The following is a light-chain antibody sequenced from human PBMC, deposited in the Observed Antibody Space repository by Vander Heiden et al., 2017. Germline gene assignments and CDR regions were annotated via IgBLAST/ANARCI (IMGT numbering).Light chain of an antibody. J-gene: IGKJ2*01. CDR2: RVS. V-gene: IGKV3-15*01. CDR3: QQYNNWPRT. Sequence: EIVMTQSPATLSVSPGERATLSCRASQSVSSNLAWYQHKRGLAPRLLIYRVSTRPPGIPARFSGSGSGTEFTLTISSLQSEDFAVYYCQQYNNWPRTFGQGTKLEIK. CDR1: QSVSSN.